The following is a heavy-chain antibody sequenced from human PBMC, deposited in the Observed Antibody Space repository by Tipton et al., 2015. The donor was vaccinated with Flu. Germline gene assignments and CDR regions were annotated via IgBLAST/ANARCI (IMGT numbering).Heavy chain of an antibody. CDR1: GGSISTSGYY. J-gene: IGHJ4*02. V-gene: IGHV4-39*07. CDR2: IRYGGSS. CDR3: VRVWSSFVATASLDY. D-gene: IGHD1-1*01. Sequence: TLSLTCTVSGGSISTSGYYWGWIRQPPGKGLEWIGSIRYGGSSYYTPSLKSRVTISLDMSKDQFSLKLASVTAADTAVYYCVRVWSSFVATASLDYWGRGTLVTVSS.